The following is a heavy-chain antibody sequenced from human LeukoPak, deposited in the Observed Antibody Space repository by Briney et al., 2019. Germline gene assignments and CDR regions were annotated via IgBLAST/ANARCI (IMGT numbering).Heavy chain of an antibody. J-gene: IGHJ4*02. V-gene: IGHV3-53*01. D-gene: IGHD4-17*01. Sequence: PGGSLRLSCAASGFTVSSNYMSWVRQAPGKGLEWVSVIYSGGSAYYADSVKGRFTISRDNSKNTLYLQMNSLRAEDTAVYYCARDDYGDYAIDYWGQGTLVTVSS. CDR2: IYSGGSA. CDR3: ARDDYGDYAIDY. CDR1: GFTVSSNY.